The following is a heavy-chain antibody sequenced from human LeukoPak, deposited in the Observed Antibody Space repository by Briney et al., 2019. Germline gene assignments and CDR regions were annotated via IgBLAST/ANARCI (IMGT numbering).Heavy chain of an antibody. CDR3: AKHPREQLVPPYSYYMDV. CDR2: ISGSGGST. Sequence: QSGGSLRLSCAASGFTFSSYAMSWVRQAPGKGLEWVSAISGSGGSTYYADSVKGRFTISRDNSKNTLYLQMNNLRAEDTAVYYCAKHPREQLVPPYSYYMDVWGKGTTVTVSS. D-gene: IGHD6-6*01. CDR1: GFTFSSYA. J-gene: IGHJ6*03. V-gene: IGHV3-23*01.